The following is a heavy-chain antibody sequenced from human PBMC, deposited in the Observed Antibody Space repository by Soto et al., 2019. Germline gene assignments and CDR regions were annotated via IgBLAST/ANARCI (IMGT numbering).Heavy chain of an antibody. Sequence: PGGSLRLSCAASGFTFYNFVMSWVRQAPGKGLEWVSGISDSGHSTYYADSARGRFTISRDNSKNTLYLQMNSLRAEDTAVYYCAKVLFGFTYGKFDYWGQGTLVTVSS. D-gene: IGHD5-18*01. CDR3: AKVLFGFTYGKFDY. CDR1: GFTFYNFV. CDR2: ISDSGHST. J-gene: IGHJ4*02. V-gene: IGHV3-23*01.